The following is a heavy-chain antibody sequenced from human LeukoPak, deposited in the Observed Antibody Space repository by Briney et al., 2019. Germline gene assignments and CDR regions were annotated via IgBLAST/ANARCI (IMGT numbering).Heavy chain of an antibody. V-gene: IGHV3-64*01. J-gene: IGHJ3*02. CDR2: ISFNGGST. CDR1: GFTFSSYA. Sequence: PGGSLRLACAASGFTFSSYAMHWVRQAPGKGLEYVSGISFNGGSTYHANSVKGRFTISRDNSKNTLYLQMGSLRAEDMAVYYCARTDHLRAFDIWRQGTMVTVSS. CDR3: ARTDHLRAFDI.